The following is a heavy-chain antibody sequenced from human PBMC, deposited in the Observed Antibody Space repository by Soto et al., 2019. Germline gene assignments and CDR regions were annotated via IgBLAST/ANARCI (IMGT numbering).Heavy chain of an antibody. CDR1: GFTFSSYS. J-gene: IGHJ5*02. CDR2: ISSSSSYI. D-gene: IGHD5-18*01. CDR3: ARGGQLWLLSWFDP. Sequence: GGSLRLSCAASGFTFSSYSMNWVRQAPGKGLEWVSSISSSSSYIYYADSVKGRFTISRDNAKNSLYLQMNSLRVEDTAVYYCARGGQLWLLSWFDPWGQGTLVTVSS. V-gene: IGHV3-21*01.